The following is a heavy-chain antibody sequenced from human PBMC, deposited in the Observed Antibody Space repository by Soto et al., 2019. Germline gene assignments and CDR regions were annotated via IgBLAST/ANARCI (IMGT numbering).Heavy chain of an antibody. CDR3: ARGIRYCSGGSCYFDY. D-gene: IGHD2-15*01. Sequence: SETLSLTCTVSGGSISSYYWSWIRQPPGKGLEWIGYIYYSGSTNYNPSLKSRVTISVDTSKNQFSLKLSSVTAADTAVYYCARGIRYCSGGSCYFDYWGQGTLVTVSS. V-gene: IGHV4-59*01. J-gene: IGHJ4*02. CDR2: IYYSGST. CDR1: GGSISSYY.